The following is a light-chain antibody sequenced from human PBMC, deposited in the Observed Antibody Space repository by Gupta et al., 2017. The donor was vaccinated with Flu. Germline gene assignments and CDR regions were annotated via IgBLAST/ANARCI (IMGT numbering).Light chain of an antibody. CDR1: QDISNY. J-gene: IGKJ2*01. CDR2: DAS. Sequence: DIQMNPSPSPLSASVGDRVTITCQASQDISNYLNWYQQKPGKAPKLLIYDASNLETGVPSRFSGSGSGTDFTFTISSLQPEDIATYYCQQYDNLPRYTFGQGTKLEIK. CDR3: QQYDNLPRYT. V-gene: IGKV1-33*01.